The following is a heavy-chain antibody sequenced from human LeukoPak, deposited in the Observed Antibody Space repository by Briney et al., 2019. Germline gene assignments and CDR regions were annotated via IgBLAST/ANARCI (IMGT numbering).Heavy chain of an antibody. V-gene: IGHV1-18*01. J-gene: IGHJ6*02. D-gene: IGHD3-9*01. CDR2: ISAYNGNT. CDR3: ARDMSQGITIFCWAHYYYYGMDV. Sequence: GASVKVSCKASGYTFTNYDINWVRQAAGQGLEWMGWISAYNGNTNYAQKLQGRVTMTTETSTSTAYMVLRSLRSDDTAVYYCARDMSQGITIFCWAHYYYYGMDVWGQGTTVTVPS. CDR1: GYTFTNYD.